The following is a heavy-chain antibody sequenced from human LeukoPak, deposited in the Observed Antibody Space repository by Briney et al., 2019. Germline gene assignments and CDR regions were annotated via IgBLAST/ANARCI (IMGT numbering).Heavy chain of an antibody. CDR3: ARHPVFGSGSYYNVPPDY. CDR1: GGSISSSSYY. J-gene: IGHJ4*02. D-gene: IGHD3-10*01. Sequence: PSETLSLTCTVSGGSISSSSYYWGWIRQPPGKGLEWIGSIYYSGCTYYNPSLKSRVTISVDTSKNQFSLKLSSVTAADTAVYYCARHPVFGSGSYYNVPPDYRGQGTLVTVSS. V-gene: IGHV4-39*01. CDR2: IYYSGCT.